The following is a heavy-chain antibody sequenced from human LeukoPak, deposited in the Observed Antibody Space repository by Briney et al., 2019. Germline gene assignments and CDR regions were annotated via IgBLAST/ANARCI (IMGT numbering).Heavy chain of an antibody. CDR3: ARAYCGGDCSGHRGWNYYYYYYMDV. CDR1: GGSISSGSYY. J-gene: IGHJ6*03. D-gene: IGHD2-21*02. Sequence: SETLSLTCTVSGGSISSGSYYWSWIRQPAGKGLEWIGRIYTSGSTNYNPSLKSRVTISVDTSKNQFSLKLSSVTAADTAVYYCARAYCGGDCSGHRGWNYYYYYYMDVWGKGTTVSISS. CDR2: IYTSGST. V-gene: IGHV4-61*02.